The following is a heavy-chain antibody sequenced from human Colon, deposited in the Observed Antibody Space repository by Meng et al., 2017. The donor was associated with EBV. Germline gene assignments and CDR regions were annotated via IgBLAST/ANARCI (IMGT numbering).Heavy chain of an antibody. D-gene: IGHD4-17*01. CDR1: GGSMSSGNSY. Sequence: SDPGWLGLSPTRSPPGTVAGGSMSSGNSYWSWTRQPPGKGLEWIGYIHHSGRAYYNPSLKSRVSISVDTSKNQFSLRLNSVTAADTAVYYCASLYGDSSVWYLDLWGRGTLVTVSS. CDR2: IHHSGRA. J-gene: IGHJ2*01. V-gene: IGHV4-30-4*01. CDR3: ASLYGDSSVWYLDL.